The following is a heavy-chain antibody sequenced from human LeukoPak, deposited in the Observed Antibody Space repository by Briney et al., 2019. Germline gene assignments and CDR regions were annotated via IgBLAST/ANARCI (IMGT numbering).Heavy chain of an antibody. CDR3: ARGRTGNDAFDI. D-gene: IGHD7-27*01. CDR2: FSGSGGST. CDR1: GLTFSSYA. J-gene: IGHJ3*02. V-gene: IGHV3-23*01. Sequence: GGSLRLSCAASGLTFSSYAMSWVRQAPGKGLEWVSAFSGSGGSTYYADSVKGRFTISRDNSKNTLYLQMNSLRAEDTAVYYCARGRTGNDAFDIWGQGTMVTVSS.